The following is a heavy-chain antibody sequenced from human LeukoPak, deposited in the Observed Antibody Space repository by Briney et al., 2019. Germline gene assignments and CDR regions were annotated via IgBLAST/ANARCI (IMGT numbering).Heavy chain of an antibody. Sequence: GGSLRLSCAASGFTLSSYAMSWVRQAPGKGLEWVSAISDSGNTYHADSVKGRFTISRDSSKNTLFLQMNRLRPEDAAVYYCAKDMDTATNVFNYWGQGTLVTVSS. CDR1: GFTLSSYA. D-gene: IGHD5-18*01. CDR3: AKDMDTATNVFNY. CDR2: ISDSGNT. J-gene: IGHJ4*02. V-gene: IGHV3-23*01.